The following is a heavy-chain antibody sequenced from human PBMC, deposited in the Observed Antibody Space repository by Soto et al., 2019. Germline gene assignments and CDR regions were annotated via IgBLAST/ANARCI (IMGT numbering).Heavy chain of an antibody. CDR2: FDPEDGET. J-gene: IGHJ4*02. Sequence: KPARASVKVSCKVSGYTLTELSMHWVRQAPGKGLEWMGGFDPEDGETIYAQKFQGRVTMTEDTSTDTAYMELSSLRSEDTAVYYCATGLTLRRLLTGYYRLVYWGQGTLVTVSS. CDR1: GYTLTELS. V-gene: IGHV1-24*01. D-gene: IGHD3-9*01. CDR3: ATGLTLRRLLTGYYRLVY.